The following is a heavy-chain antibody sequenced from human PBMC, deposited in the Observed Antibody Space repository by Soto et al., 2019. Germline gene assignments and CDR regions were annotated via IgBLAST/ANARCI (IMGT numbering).Heavy chain of an antibody. Sequence: KPSETLSLTCTVSGGSVSSGSYYWSWIRQPPGKGLEWIGYIYYSGSTNYNPSLKSRVTISVDTSKNQFSLKLSSVTAADTAVYYCARDGTYDYSNSRLDYGMDVWGQGTTVTVSS. CDR3: ARDGTYDYSNSRLDYGMDV. CDR2: IYYSGST. D-gene: IGHD4-4*01. V-gene: IGHV4-61*01. J-gene: IGHJ6*02. CDR1: GGSVSSGSYY.